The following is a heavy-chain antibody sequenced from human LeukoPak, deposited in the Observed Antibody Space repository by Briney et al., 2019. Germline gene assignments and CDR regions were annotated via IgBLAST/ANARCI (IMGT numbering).Heavy chain of an antibody. V-gene: IGHV1-46*01. D-gene: IGHD3-22*01. CDR3: ARVSAVYYDSSGYYYD. Sequence: ASVKVSCKASGYTFTSYYMHWVRQAPGQGLEWMGIINPSGGSTSYAQKFQGRVTMTRDTSTSTVYMELSSLRSEDTAVYYCARVSAVYYDSSGYYYDWGQGTLVTVSS. J-gene: IGHJ4*02. CDR1: GYTFTSYY. CDR2: INPSGGST.